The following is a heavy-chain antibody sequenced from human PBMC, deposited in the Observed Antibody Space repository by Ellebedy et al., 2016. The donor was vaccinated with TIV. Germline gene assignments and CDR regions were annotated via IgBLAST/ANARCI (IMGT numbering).Heavy chain of an antibody. Sequence: GGSLRLSCAASGFTFSDYWMYWVRQASGKGLVWVSRIDSDGSSPTYADSVKGRFTISRDNFKNTLFLQMNSLRAEDTAMYYCVRSQIYGAHGVDYFDYWGQGTLVTVAS. CDR2: IDSDGSSP. J-gene: IGHJ4*02. CDR1: GFTFSDYW. D-gene: IGHD4-17*01. V-gene: IGHV3-74*01. CDR3: VRSQIYGAHGVDYFDY.